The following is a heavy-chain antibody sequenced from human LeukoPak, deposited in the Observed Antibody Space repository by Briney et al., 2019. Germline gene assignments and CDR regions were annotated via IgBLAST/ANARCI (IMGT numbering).Heavy chain of an antibody. D-gene: IGHD5-12*01. CDR1: GCSISSGGYY. CDR2: IYYSGST. V-gene: IGHV4-31*03. J-gene: IGHJ5*02. CDR3: ARDRPDYWFDP. Sequence: SETLSLTCTVSGCSISSGGYYWSWIRQHPGKGLEWIGYIYYSGSTYYNPSLKSRVTISVDTSKNQFSLKLSSVTAADTAVYYCARDRPDYWFDPWGQGTLVTVSS.